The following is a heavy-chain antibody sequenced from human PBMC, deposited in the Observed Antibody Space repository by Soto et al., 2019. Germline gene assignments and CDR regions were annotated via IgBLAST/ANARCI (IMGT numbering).Heavy chain of an antibody. V-gene: IGHV1-3*01. D-gene: IGHD2-2*01. Sequence: ASVKVFFQASGYTFNSYAMHWVRQAPGQRLEWMGWINAGNGNTKYSPKFQGRVTITRDTSASTAYMELTSLRFEDTAVYCCATAIADDAFDIWGRGTMVTVSS. CDR2: INAGNGNT. CDR1: GYTFNSYA. CDR3: ATAIADDAFDI. J-gene: IGHJ3*02.